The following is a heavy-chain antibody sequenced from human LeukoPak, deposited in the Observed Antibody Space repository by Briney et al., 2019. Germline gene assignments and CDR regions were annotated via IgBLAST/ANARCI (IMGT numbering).Heavy chain of an antibody. CDR3: VLGEGDYVWGSYRYKRNFDY. D-gene: IGHD3-16*02. J-gene: IGHJ4*02. CDR2: IRSKAYGGTT. V-gene: IGHV3-49*04. CDR1: GFTFSSYA. Sequence: GGSLRLSCAASGFTFSSYAMSWVRQAPGKGLEWVGFIRSKAYGGTTAYAASVKGRFTIPKDDSKSIAYLQMNSVKSEGTGVYYCVLGEGDYVWGSYRYKRNFDYWGQGTLVTVSS.